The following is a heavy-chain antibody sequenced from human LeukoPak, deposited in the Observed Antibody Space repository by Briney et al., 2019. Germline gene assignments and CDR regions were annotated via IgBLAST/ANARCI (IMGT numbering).Heavy chain of an antibody. V-gene: IGHV3-23*01. J-gene: IGHJ3*02. D-gene: IGHD3-10*01. Sequence: GGSLRLSCAASGFTFSSYAMSWARQAPGKGLEWVSAISGSGGSTYYADSVKGRFTISRDNSKNTLYLQMNSLRAEDTAVYYCAIGKTYYYGSGSYVDGGFDIWGQGTMVTVSS. CDR2: ISGSGGST. CDR1: GFTFSSYA. CDR3: AIGKTYYYGSGSYVDGGFDI.